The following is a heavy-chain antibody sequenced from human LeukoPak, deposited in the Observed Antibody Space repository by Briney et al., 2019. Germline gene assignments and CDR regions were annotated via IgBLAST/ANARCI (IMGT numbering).Heavy chain of an antibody. CDR2: IIPILGIA. V-gene: IGHV1-69*04. Sequence: ASVKVSCKASGYTFTNYAFSWVRRAPGQGLEWMGRIIPILGIANYAQKFQGRVTLTRNTSISTAYMELSSLRSEDTAVYYCSRGGPVAGTHKYFQHWGQGTLVTVSS. CDR1: GYTFTNYA. J-gene: IGHJ1*01. CDR3: SRGGPVAGTHKYFQH. D-gene: IGHD6-19*01.